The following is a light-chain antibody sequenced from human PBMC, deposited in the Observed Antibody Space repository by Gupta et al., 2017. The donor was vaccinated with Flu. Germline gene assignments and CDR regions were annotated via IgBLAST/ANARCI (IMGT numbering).Light chain of an antibody. CDR1: QSVSSY. Sequence: IVLTQSPATLSLSPGERATLSCRASQSVSSYLAWYQQKPGQAPRLLIYDASNRATGIPARFSGSGSGTDFTLTISSLGPEDFAVYYCQQRSNWPLTFGGGTKVAIK. CDR3: QQRSNWPLT. J-gene: IGKJ4*01. V-gene: IGKV3-11*01. CDR2: DAS.